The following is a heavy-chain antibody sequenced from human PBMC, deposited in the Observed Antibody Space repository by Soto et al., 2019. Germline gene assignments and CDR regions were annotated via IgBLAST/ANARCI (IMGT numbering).Heavy chain of an antibody. D-gene: IGHD6-19*01. V-gene: IGHV3-23*01. J-gene: IGHJ4*02. CDR2: ISGSGGST. CDR1: GFTFSSYA. Sequence: EVQLLESGGGLVQPGGSLRLSCAASGFTFSSYAMSWVRQAPGKGLEWVSAISGSGGSTYYADSVKGRFTISRDNSKNTLYLQMNGLRAEDTAVYYCAKDTAAGSGGWYWGFDYWGQGTLVTVSS. CDR3: AKDTAAGSGGWYWGFDY.